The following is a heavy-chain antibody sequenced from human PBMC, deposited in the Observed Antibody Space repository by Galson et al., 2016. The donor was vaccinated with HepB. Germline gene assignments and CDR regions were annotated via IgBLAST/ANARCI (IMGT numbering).Heavy chain of an antibody. CDR1: GDSVSSNNAA. D-gene: IGHD4-17*01. CDR3: ARGHRDYGTWHFDL. CDR2: TYYRSKWYN. Sequence: CAISGDSVSSNNAAWNWIRQSPSRGLEWLGRTYYRSKWYNDYAESVKSRITIESDTSKNQFSLQVDSVTPEDTAVYYCARGHRDYGTWHFDLWGRRTPVIVSS. V-gene: IGHV6-1*01. J-gene: IGHJ2*01.